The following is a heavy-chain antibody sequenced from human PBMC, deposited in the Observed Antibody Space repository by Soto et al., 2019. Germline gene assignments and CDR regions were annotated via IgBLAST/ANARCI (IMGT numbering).Heavy chain of an antibody. CDR1: GYTFADYA. Sequence: GGSLRLSCAACGYTFADYAMHGVRQAPGKGLEWVSGISWNSGSIGYADSVKGRFTISRDNAKNSLYLQMNSLRAEDTALYYCAKATGLKYYDFWSGYYITKLAPFDYWGQGTLVTVSS. J-gene: IGHJ4*02. CDR2: ISWNSGSI. V-gene: IGHV3-9*01. D-gene: IGHD3-3*01. CDR3: AKATGLKYYDFWSGYYITKLAPFDY.